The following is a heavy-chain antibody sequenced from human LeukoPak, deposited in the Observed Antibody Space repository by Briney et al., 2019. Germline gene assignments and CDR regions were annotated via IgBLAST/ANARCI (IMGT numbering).Heavy chain of an antibody. V-gene: IGHV1-2*02. Sequence: EASVKVSCKASGYTFTGYYMHWVRQAPGQGLEWMGWINPNSGGTNYAQNFQGRVTMTRDTSINTAYMELSRLRSDDTAVYYCARGGGYPRGFPGYWGQGTLVTVSS. D-gene: IGHD1-26*01. CDR3: ARGGGYPRGFPGY. CDR1: GYTFTGYY. CDR2: INPNSGGT. J-gene: IGHJ4*02.